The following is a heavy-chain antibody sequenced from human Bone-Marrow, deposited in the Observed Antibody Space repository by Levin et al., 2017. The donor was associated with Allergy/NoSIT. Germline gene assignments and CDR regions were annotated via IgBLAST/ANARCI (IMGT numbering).Heavy chain of an antibody. CDR3: AHGQRRPACTGGKCYYFDY. CDR1: GFSLSSSGMA. D-gene: IGHD2-8*02. V-gene: IGHV2-5*02. J-gene: IGHJ4*02. Sequence: SGPTLVKPTQTLTLTCTFSGFSLSSSGMAVGWVRQPPGKALEWLALIYWDDDRDFSPSLRSRLTITKDTSENQVVLTMTNMDTADSSTYFCAHGQRRPACTGGKCYYFDYWGQGTLVTVSS. CDR2: IYWDDDR.